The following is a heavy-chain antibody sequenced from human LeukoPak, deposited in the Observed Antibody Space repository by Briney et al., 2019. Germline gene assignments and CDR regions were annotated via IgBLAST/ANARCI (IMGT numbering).Heavy chain of an antibody. Sequence: GGSLRLSCAASGFTFDDYAMHWVRQAPGKGLEGVSGISWNSGSIGYADSVKGRFTISRDNAKNSLYLQMNSLRAEDTALYYCAKDISTGSGSFYYYYGMDVWGQGTTVTVSS. V-gene: IGHV3-9*01. D-gene: IGHD3-10*01. CDR1: GFTFDDYA. CDR3: AKDISTGSGSFYYYYGMDV. J-gene: IGHJ6*02. CDR2: ISWNSGSI.